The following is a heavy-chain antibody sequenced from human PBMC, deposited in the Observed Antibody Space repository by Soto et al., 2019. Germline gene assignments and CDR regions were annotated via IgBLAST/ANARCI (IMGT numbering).Heavy chain of an antibody. J-gene: IGHJ4*02. V-gene: IGHV3-23*01. CDR1: GFTFSSYA. Sequence: EVQLLESGGGLVQPGGSLRLSCAASGFTFSSYAMNWVRQAPGKGLEWVSAISGSGYTYYADSVKGRFTISRDNSKNTLYLQMNSLRAEDTAVYYCAKDISHDWGQGTLVTVSS. CDR2: ISGSGYT. CDR3: AKDISHD.